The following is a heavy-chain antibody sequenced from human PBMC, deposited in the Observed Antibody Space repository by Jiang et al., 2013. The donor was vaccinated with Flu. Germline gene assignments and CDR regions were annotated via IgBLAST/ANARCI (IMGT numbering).Heavy chain of an antibody. CDR2: FDPVDGET. J-gene: IGHJ4*02. V-gene: IGHV1-24*01. D-gene: IGHD3-10*01. CDR1: GYTLTELP. Sequence: EVKKPGASVKVSCKVSGYTLTELPMHWVRQAPGKGLEWMGGFDPVDGETIFAQKFQDRVTITADKSTNTAYMELRSLKSEDTAVYYCASQHWDHGVGSYYMSHWGQGTLVTVSS. CDR3: ASQHWDHGVGSYYMSH.